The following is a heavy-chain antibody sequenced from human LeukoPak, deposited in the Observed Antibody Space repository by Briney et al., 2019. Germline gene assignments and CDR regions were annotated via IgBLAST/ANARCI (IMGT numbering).Heavy chain of an antibody. J-gene: IGHJ4*02. CDR3: ARTRYYYNSRNYGAPYYFDY. CDR1: GGSISSNSYY. D-gene: IGHD3-10*01. V-gene: IGHV4-39*01. CDR2: IYYSGST. Sequence: SETLSLTCAVSGGSISSNSYYWGWIRQPPGKGLEWIGSIYYSGSTYYNPSLKSRVTISVDTSKNQFSLKLSSVTAADTAVYCCARTRYYYNSRNYGAPYYFDYWGQGTLVTVSS.